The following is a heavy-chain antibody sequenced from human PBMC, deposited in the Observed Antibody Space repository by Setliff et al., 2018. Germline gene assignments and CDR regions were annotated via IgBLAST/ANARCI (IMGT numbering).Heavy chain of an antibody. Sequence: ASVKVSCKTSGYAFSNYGVSWVRQAPGQGLEWMGWISGYDGNTKYAQNLHGRVTMTTDTSTSTAYMELRSLRSDDTAVYYCARGRASGGYFEVWYSDLWGRGTLVTVSS. J-gene: IGHJ2*01. V-gene: IGHV1-18*01. CDR1: GYAFSNYG. CDR2: ISGYDGNT. D-gene: IGHD3-22*01. CDR3: ARGRASGGYFEVWYSDL.